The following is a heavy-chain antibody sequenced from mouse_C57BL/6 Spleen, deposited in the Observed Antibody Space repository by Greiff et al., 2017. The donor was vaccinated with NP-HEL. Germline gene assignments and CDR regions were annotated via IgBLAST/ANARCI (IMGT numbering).Heavy chain of an antibody. CDR2: IYPGDGDT. V-gene: IGHV1-82*01. Sequence: QVQLQQSGPELVKPGASVKISCKASGYAFSSSWMNWVKQRPGQGLEWIGRIYPGDGDTNYNGKFKGKATLTADKSSSTAYMQLSSLTSEDSAVYFCARSGAVVAFDCWGQGTTLTVSS. CDR3: ARSGAVVAFDC. J-gene: IGHJ2*01. CDR1: GYAFSSSW. D-gene: IGHD1-1*01.